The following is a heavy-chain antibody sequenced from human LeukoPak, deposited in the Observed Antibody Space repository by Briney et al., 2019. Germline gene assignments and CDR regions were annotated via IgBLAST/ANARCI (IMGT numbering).Heavy chain of an antibody. Sequence: GGTLRLSCAASGFTFSSYGMSWVRQAPGKGLVWVSGLNSDGSITGYVDSVKGRFTISRDNAKNTLYLQMNTLRAEDTAVYYCARGGYGAYMGWGQGNLVTVSS. CDR3: ARGGYGAYMG. CDR2: LNSDGSIT. D-gene: IGHD4-17*01. CDR1: GFTFSSYG. J-gene: IGHJ4*02. V-gene: IGHV3-74*01.